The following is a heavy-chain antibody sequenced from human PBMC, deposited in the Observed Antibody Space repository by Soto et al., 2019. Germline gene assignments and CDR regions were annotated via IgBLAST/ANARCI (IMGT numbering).Heavy chain of an antibody. J-gene: IGHJ4*02. CDR2: FDPEDGET. CDR3: ATDGGRTYHX. D-gene: IGHD3-16*01. V-gene: IGHV1-24*01. CDR1: GYTLTELS. Sequence: ASVKVSCKVSGYTLTELSMHWVRQAPGKGLEWMGGFDPEDGETIYAKKFQGRVTMTEETSTDTAYMELSSLRSEEAAVYYCATDGGRTYHXWGQATLVTVSX.